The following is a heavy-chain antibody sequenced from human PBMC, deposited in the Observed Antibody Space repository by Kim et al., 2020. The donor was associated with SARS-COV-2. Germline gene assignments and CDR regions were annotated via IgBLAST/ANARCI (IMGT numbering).Heavy chain of an antibody. Sequence: GGSLRLSCAASGFTISAYAINWVRQAPGKGLEWVSGIHTGGITTHCADSARGRFSISRDNSMNTVYLQMNSLRVEDTTMYYCARIPNGANYPNWFDPWGQGTLVTVSS. D-gene: IGHD4-4*01. CDR3: ARIPNGANYPNWFDP. V-gene: IGHV3-23*03. J-gene: IGHJ5*02. CDR2: IHTGGITT. CDR1: GFTISAYA.